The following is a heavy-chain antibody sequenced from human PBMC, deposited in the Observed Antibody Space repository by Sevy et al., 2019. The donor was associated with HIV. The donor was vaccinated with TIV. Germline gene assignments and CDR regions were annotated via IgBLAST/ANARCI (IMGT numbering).Heavy chain of an antibody. CDR1: GFSFSPYS. D-gene: IGHD3-16*01. CDR2: ISGPSPTI. J-gene: IGHJ4*02. CDR3: ARVPLYDDPWYCDH. Sequence: GGSLRLSCGASGFSFSPYSMNWVRQAPGKGLEWISYISGPSPTIYYADSVKGRFTMSRYNAKNSLYLQMNSLRAEDTALYYCARVPLYDDPWYCDHWGQGTLVTVSS. V-gene: IGHV3-48*01.